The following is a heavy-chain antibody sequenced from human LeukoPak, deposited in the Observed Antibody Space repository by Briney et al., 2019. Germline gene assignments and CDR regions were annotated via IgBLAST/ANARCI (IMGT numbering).Heavy chain of an antibody. V-gene: IGHV1-18*01. D-gene: IGHD5-12*01. CDR3: ARDFGKYSGYDFDF. Sequence: GASVKVSCKASGYTFTSYGISWVRQAPGQGLEWMGWISAYIGNANYAPKFQGRVTLTRDTSITTAYMELSRLRSDDTAVYYCARDFGKYSGYDFDFWGQGTLVTVSS. CDR1: GYTFTSYG. CDR2: ISAYIGNA. J-gene: IGHJ4*02.